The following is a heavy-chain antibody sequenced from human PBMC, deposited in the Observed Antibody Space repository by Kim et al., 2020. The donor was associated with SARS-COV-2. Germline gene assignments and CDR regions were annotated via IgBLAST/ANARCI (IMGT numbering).Heavy chain of an antibody. J-gene: IGHJ4*01. V-gene: IGHV1-18*01. Sequence: ASVKVSCKASGYTFTSYGISWVRQAPGQGLEWMGWISAYTGHTNYAPMLQCRFTLTPDTSTRTSYLLLICLSSSYPSFYFFSISLCFPTYYFH. D-gene: IGHD2-21*01. CDR2: ISAYTGHT. CDR1: GYTFTSYG. CDR3: SISLCFPTYYFH.